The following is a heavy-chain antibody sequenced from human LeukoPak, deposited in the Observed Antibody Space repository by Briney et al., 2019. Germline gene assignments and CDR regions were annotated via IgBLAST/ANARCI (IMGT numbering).Heavy chain of an antibody. J-gene: IGHJ4*02. Sequence: ASVKVSRKASGYTFTSYYMHWVRQAPGQGLEWMGIINPSGGSTSYAQKFQGRVTMTRDTSTSTVYMELSSLRSEDTAVYYCARDNQEYGSGSYSAYWGQGTLVTVSS. CDR2: INPSGGST. D-gene: IGHD3-10*01. CDR1: GYTFTSYY. CDR3: ARDNQEYGSGSYSAY. V-gene: IGHV1-46*01.